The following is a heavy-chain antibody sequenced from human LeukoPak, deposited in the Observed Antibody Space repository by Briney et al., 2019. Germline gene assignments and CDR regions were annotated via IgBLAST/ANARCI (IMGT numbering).Heavy chain of an antibody. V-gene: IGHV1-46*01. Sequence: ASVKVSCKAFGYGFTSYYIHWVRQAPGQGLEWMGIINPSGGSTSYAQKFQGRVTMTRDTSTSTLYMELSSLRPEDTAVYYCARDGWSEMGTILREVVSDYWGQGTLVTVSS. J-gene: IGHJ4*02. CDR1: GYGFTSYY. CDR3: ARDGWSEMGTILREVVSDY. D-gene: IGHD5-24*01. CDR2: INPSGGST.